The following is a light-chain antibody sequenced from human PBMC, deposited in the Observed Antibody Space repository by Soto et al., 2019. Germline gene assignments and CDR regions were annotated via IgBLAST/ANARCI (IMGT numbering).Light chain of an antibody. Sequence: QSVLTQPASVSGSPGQSITISCTGTSSDVGGYNYVSWYQQHPGKVPKLMIYEVSNRPSGVSNRFSGSKSGNTASLTISGLQAEDEADYYCSSYRSSSVVFGGGTKLTVL. CDR3: SSYRSSSVV. CDR2: EVS. CDR1: SSDVGGYNY. J-gene: IGLJ2*01. V-gene: IGLV2-14*01.